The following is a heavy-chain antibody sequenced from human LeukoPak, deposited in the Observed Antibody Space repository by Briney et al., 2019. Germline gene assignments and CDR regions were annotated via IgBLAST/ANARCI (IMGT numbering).Heavy chain of an antibody. D-gene: IGHD6-13*01. CDR1: GFSFRRYA. Sequence: GGSLRLSCAASGFSFRRYAMNWVRQAPGKGLEWVGYVNAESTDILYADSVRGRFTISRDNAKNSLYLQMNCLRAEDRGVYYCARDTFEPLVIDFWGQGTLITVSS. V-gene: IGHV3-21*05. CDR3: ARDTFEPLVIDF. J-gene: IGHJ4*02. CDR2: VNAESTDI.